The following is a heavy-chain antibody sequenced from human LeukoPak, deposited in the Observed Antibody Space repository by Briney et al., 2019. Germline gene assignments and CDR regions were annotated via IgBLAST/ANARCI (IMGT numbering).Heavy chain of an antibody. J-gene: IGHJ3*02. CDR1: GGSISSYY. CDR2: IYYSGST. Sequence: PSETLSLTCTVSGGSISSYYWSWIRQPPGKGLEWIGYIYYSGSTNYNPSLKSRVTISVDTSKNQFSLKLSSVTAADTAVYYCARTYYDFWSGYSSGAFDIWGQGTMVTVSS. D-gene: IGHD3-3*01. CDR3: ARTYYDFWSGYSSGAFDI. V-gene: IGHV4-59*08.